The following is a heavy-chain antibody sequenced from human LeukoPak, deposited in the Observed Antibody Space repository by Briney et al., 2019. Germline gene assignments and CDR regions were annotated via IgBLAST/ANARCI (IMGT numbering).Heavy chain of an antibody. V-gene: IGHV1-2*02. CDR3: ARDSSGYYYEMRAFDI. CDR1: GYTFTGYY. J-gene: IGHJ3*02. Sequence: ASVKVSCKASGYTFTGYYMHWVRQAPGQGLEWMGWINPNSGGTNYPQKLQGRLTMTTDTSTTTAYMELRSLRSDDTAVYYCARDSSGYYYEMRAFDIWGQGTMVTVSS. CDR2: INPNSGGT. D-gene: IGHD3-22*01.